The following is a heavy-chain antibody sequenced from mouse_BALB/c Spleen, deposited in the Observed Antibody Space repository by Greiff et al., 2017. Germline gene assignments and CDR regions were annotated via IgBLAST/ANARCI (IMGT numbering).Heavy chain of an antibody. Sequence: VQLMESRPGLVKPGASVTISCKASGYSFTGYSINWVKQSTGKGLEWMGKIDTYCGGNSYNQKFKSKARLTVDKDSSTAYMQLKSLTSEDAAVYYCARQGHGSSPFAYWGQGTPVTVSA. CDR3: ARQGHGSSPFAY. J-gene: IGHJ3*01. V-gene: IGHV1-42*01. CDR2: IDTYCGGN. CDR1: GYSFTGYS. D-gene: IGHD1-1*01.